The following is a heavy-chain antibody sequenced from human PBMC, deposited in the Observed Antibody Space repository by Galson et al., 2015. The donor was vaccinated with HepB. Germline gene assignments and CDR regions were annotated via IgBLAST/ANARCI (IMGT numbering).Heavy chain of an antibody. J-gene: IGHJ4*02. Sequence: SLRLSCAASGFTFNSYGMHWVRLAPGKGLEWVARIWNDGTNEFYSDSVRGRFTISRDNSKNTLYLQMNSLRAEDTAVYYCAKSGYSSSSLSYFDYWGQGTLVTVSS. CDR3: AKSGYSSSSLSYFDY. D-gene: IGHD6-6*01. V-gene: IGHV3-30*02. CDR1: GFTFNSYG. CDR2: IWNDGTNE.